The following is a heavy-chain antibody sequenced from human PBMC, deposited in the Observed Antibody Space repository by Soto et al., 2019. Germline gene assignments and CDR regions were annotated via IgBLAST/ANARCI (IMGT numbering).Heavy chain of an antibody. Sequence: SQTLSLTCVISGDSVSSNSAAWNWIRQSPSRGLEWLGRTYYRSKWYNDYAVSVKSRITINPDTSKNQFSLQLNSVTPEDTAVYYCAREGYSCENNEKPPYFMAVSGKGTSVTVSS. CDR1: GDSVSSNSAA. D-gene: IGHD6-19*01. CDR3: AREGYSCENNEKPPYFMAV. J-gene: IGHJ6*03. V-gene: IGHV6-1*01. CDR2: TYYRSKWYN.